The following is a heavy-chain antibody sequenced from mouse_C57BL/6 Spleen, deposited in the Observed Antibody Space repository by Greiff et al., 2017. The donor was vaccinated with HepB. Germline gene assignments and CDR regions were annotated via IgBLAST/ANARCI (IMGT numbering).Heavy chain of an antibody. V-gene: IGHV1-59*01. D-gene: IGHD1-2*01. Sequence: QVQLQQPGAELVRPGTSVKLSCTASGYTFTSYWMHWVKQRPGQGLEWIGVIDPSDSYTNYNQKFKGKATLTVDTSSSTAYMQLSSLTSEDSAVYYCARSAGRYYFDYWGQGTTLTVSS. CDR3: ARSAGRYYFDY. J-gene: IGHJ2*01. CDR1: GYTFTSYW. CDR2: IDPSDSYT.